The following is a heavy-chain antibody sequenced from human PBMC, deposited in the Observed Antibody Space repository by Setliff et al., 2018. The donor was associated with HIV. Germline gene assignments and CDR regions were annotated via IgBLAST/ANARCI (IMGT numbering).Heavy chain of an antibody. D-gene: IGHD7-27*01. CDR2: ISSTSTYI. Sequence: PGGSLRLSCAASGFTFNTYSLNWVRQAPGKGLEWFSSISSTSTYIYYADSVRGRFTVSRDNAKNSVFLQMNRLGGEDAGVYYCARLGTARSFDIWGLGTLVTVSS. CDR3: ARLGTARSFDI. V-gene: IGHV3-21*06. J-gene: IGHJ4*01. CDR1: GFTFNTYS.